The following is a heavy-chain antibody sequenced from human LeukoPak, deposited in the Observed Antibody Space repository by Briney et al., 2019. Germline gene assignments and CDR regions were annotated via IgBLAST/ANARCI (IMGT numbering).Heavy chain of an antibody. CDR1: GGSISTGDYH. CDR3: ARGDFAYHFDS. V-gene: IGHV4-30-4*08. D-gene: IGHD2-2*01. CDR2: IFYTGST. Sequence: SETLSLTCSVSGGSISTGDYHWSWIRQPSGKGLEWIGYIFYTGSTYYNPSLKGRVTISVDTSKNQFSLKLSSVTAADTAVYYCARGDFAYHFDSWGQGTLVTVSS. J-gene: IGHJ4*02.